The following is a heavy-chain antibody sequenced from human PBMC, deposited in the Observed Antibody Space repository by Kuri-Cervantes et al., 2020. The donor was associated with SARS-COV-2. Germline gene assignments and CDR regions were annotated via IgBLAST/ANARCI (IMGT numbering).Heavy chain of an antibody. CDR2: IYSGGST. V-gene: IGHV3-66*01. D-gene: IGHD1-1*01. J-gene: IGHJ5*02. Sequence: GGSLRLSCAASGFTVSSNYMSWVRQAPGKGLEWVSVIYSGGSTYYADSVKGRSTISRDNSKNTLYLQMSSLRAEDTAVYYCARVAKSGWNANNWFDPWGQGTLVTVSS. CDR3: ARVAKSGWNANNWFDP. CDR1: GFTVSSNY.